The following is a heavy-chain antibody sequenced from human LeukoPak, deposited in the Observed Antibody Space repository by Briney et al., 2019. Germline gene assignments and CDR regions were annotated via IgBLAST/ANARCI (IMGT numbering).Heavy chain of an antibody. J-gene: IGHJ4*02. Sequence: GGSLRLSCAASGFTFSSYWMSWVRQAPGKGLEWVANIKQDGSEKYYVDSVKGRFTISRDNAKTSLYLQMNSLRAEDTAVYYCTREQDREAAATVVGDYWGQGTLVTVSS. CDR2: IKQDGSEK. CDR3: TREQDREAAATVVGDY. CDR1: GFTFSSYW. V-gene: IGHV3-7*01. D-gene: IGHD4-23*01.